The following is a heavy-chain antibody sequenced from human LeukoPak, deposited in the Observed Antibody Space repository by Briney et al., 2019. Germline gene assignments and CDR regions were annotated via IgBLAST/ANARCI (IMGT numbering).Heavy chain of an antibody. CDR1: GGSFSSYY. V-gene: IGHV4-34*01. Sequence: SETLSLTCAVYGGSFSSYYWSWIRQPPGKGLEWIGEINHSGSTNYNPSLKSRVTISVDTSKNQFSLKLSPVTAADTAVYYCATSSPYGSGIGSNWGQGTLVTVSS. CDR2: INHSGST. CDR3: ATSSPYGSGIGSN. D-gene: IGHD3-10*01. J-gene: IGHJ4*02.